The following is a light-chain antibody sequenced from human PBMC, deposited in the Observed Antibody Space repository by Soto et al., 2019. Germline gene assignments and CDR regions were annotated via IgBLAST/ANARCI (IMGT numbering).Light chain of an antibody. CDR1: QSISSY. V-gene: IGKV1-39*01. CDR2: AAS. CDR3: HHSYSTLRET. J-gene: IGKJ1*01. Sequence: DIQMTQSPSSLSASVGDRVTITCRASQSISSYLTWYQQKPGKAPKLLIYAASSLQSGVPSRFSGSGSGTEFTLTSSSRQAEDFATSEGHHSYSTLRETFGQGTKVEIQ.